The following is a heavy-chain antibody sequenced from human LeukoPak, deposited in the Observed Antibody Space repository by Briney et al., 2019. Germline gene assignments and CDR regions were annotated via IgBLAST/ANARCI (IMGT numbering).Heavy chain of an antibody. Sequence: SETLSLNCTVSGASLSSYYWSWIRLPPGKGLEWIGSVYYSGVTNFNPSLKRRVAMSVDTSRNLFSPKLSSVTAADTAVYYCARREGSHYSVDIWGQGTTVTVSS. CDR3: ARREGSHYSVDI. D-gene: IGHD5-12*01. V-gene: IGHV4-59*08. CDR1: GASLSSYY. CDR2: VYYSGVT. J-gene: IGHJ6*02.